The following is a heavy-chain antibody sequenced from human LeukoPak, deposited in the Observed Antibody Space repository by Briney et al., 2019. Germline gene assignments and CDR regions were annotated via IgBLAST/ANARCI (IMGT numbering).Heavy chain of an antibody. CDR2: IYYSGST. J-gene: IGHJ4*02. CDR1: GGSISSSSYY. CDR3: ASASGYGDYFDY. V-gene: IGHV4-39*01. D-gene: IGHD4-17*01. Sequence: SETLSLTCTVSGGSISSSSYYWGWIRQPPGKGLEWIGSIYYSGSTYYNPSLKSRVTISVDTSKNQFSLKLSSVTAADTAVYYCASASGYGDYFDYWGQGTLVTVSS.